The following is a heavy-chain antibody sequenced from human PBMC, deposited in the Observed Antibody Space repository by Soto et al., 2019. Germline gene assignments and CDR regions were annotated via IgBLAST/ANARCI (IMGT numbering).Heavy chain of an antibody. D-gene: IGHD3-10*01. Sequence: PGGSLRLSCAASGFTFSSYGMHWVRQAPCKGLEWVAVIWYDGSNKYYADSVKGRFTISRDNSKNTLYLQMNSLRAEDTAVYYCARDGGFGELLSHRGDYYGMDVWGQGTTVTVSS. CDR3: ARDGGFGELLSHRGDYYGMDV. CDR1: GFTFSSYG. CDR2: IWYDGSNK. V-gene: IGHV3-33*01. J-gene: IGHJ6*02.